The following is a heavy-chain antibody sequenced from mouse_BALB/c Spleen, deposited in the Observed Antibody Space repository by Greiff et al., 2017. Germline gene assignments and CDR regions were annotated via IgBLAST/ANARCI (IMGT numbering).Heavy chain of an antibody. CDR1: GFTFSDNE. CDR2: IYPGSGGT. Sequence: QVQLQQSGAELVKPGASVKLSCKALGFTFSDNEMNWVKQNPVHGLEWIGAIYPGSGGTAYNQKFKGKATLTVDKSSSTAYMELSSLTSEDSAVYYCTGAYYGYDEAWLAYGGQGTLVTVSA. V-gene: IGHV1-15*01. CDR3: TGAYYGYDEAWLAY. J-gene: IGHJ3*01. D-gene: IGHD2-9*01.